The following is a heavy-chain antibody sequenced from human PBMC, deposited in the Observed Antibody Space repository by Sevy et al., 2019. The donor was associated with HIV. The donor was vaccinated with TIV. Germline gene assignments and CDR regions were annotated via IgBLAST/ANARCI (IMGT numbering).Heavy chain of an antibody. Sequence: SLRLSCAASGFTFDDYAMHWVRQAPGKGLEWVSGINWNSGNIGYADSVKGRFTISRDNAKNSLYLQMNSLRVEDTALYYCAKDRSYSSSWSWFDPWGQGTLVTVSS. CDR2: INWNSGNI. CDR1: GFTFDDYA. J-gene: IGHJ5*02. CDR3: AKDRSYSSSWSWFDP. D-gene: IGHD6-13*01. V-gene: IGHV3-9*01.